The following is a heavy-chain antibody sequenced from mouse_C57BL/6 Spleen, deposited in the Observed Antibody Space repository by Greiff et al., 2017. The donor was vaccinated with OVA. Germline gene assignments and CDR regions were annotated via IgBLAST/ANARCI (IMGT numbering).Heavy chain of an antibody. CDR1: GFNITNSY. J-gene: IGHJ4*01. V-gene: IGHV14-3*01. CDR2: IDPANGNT. D-gene: IGHD1-1*01. CDR3: AIYYCGSRYYAMDY. Sequence: VQLQQSVAELVRPGASVKLSCTASGFNITNSYMHWVKQRPEQGLEWIGRIDPANGNTKYAPKFQGKATLTADTSSNTAYLQISSLTSENSAIYDCAIYYCGSRYYAMDYWGQGTSVTVSS.